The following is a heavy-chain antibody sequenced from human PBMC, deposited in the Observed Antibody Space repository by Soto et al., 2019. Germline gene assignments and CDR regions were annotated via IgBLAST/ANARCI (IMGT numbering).Heavy chain of an antibody. CDR3: TRHWDWGSLGY. V-gene: IGHV4-34*01. J-gene: IGHJ4*02. CDR1: GGTISDHY. D-gene: IGHD3-16*01. CDR2: INHSGST. Sequence: VLGGTISDHYWSWIRQPPGKGLEWIGEINHSGSTNYNPSFESRVAISVDTSKNQFSLNLTSVTAADTAVYYCTRHWDWGSLGYWGQGTLVTVS.